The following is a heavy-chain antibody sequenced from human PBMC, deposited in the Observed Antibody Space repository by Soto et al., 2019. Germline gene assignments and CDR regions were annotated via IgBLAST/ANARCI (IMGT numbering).Heavy chain of an antibody. D-gene: IGHD1-26*01. V-gene: IGHV3-7*01. J-gene: IGHJ4*02. Sequence: EVQLVEPGGGLVQPGESLRLSCAASGFTFSSYWMTWVRQAPGKGLEWVANIKQDGRGKYYLDSVRGRFTMSGDNAKNTLYLQMNSLRAEDTAVYYCARVVGATQMDFDYWGQGTLVTVSS. CDR1: GFTFSSYW. CDR3: ARVVGATQMDFDY. CDR2: IKQDGRGK.